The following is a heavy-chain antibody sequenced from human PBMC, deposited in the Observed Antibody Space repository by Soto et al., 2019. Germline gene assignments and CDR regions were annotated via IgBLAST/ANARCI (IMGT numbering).Heavy chain of an antibody. CDR2: IIPIFGTA. CDR1: GGTFSSYA. J-gene: IGHJ6*02. Sequence: QVQLVQSGAEVKKPGSSVKVSCKASGGTFSSYAISWVRQAPGQGLEWMGGIIPIFGTANYAEKFQGRVTITANESTSTAYLELSSLRSEDTAVYYCAREGIRDIVGVVAATLGGMDVWGQGTTVTVSS. V-gene: IGHV1-69*12. D-gene: IGHD2-15*01. CDR3: AREGIRDIVGVVAATLGGMDV.